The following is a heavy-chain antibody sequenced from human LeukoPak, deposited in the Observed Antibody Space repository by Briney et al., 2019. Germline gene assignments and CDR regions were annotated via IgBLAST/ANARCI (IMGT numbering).Heavy chain of an antibody. Sequence: GGSLRLSCAASGFTFSDYYMTWIRQAPGKGLEWVSYITSSGYYTNYGDSVKGRFTMSRDNAKKSLYLQMDSLRAVDTAVYYCARVSKAANPTSDSPWFDPWGQGTLVTVSS. CDR2: ITSSGYYT. D-gene: IGHD2-15*01. CDR3: ARVSKAANPTSDSPWFDP. V-gene: IGHV3-11*05. CDR1: GFTFSDYY. J-gene: IGHJ5*02.